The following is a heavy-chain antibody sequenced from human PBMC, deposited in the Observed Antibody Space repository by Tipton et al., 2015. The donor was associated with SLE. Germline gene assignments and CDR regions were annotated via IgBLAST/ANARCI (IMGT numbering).Heavy chain of an antibody. V-gene: IGHV3-33*01. J-gene: IGHJ4*02. D-gene: IGHD5-12*01. CDR1: GLTFRNYG. CDR3: ARDLGYSGYTNS. Sequence: SLRLSCAVSGLTFRNYGMNWVRQAPGKGLEWVAIISYDGSNKYYEDSVKGRFTISRDNSKNTLYLQMNSLRAEDTAVYYCARDLGYSGYTNSWGQGTLVTVSS. CDR2: ISYDGSNK.